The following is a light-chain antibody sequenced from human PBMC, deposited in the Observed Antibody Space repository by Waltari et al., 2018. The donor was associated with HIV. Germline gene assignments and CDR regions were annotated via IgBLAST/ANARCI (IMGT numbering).Light chain of an antibody. Sequence: QSALTQPRSVSGSPGQSVTISCTGTSSDVGDYHSVSWYQQHPGKAPKPIVYDVSKLPSGVPDLFSGSKAGNTASLTISGLHAEDEADYCCCSYAGTYTYVFGTGTKVTVL. CDR1: SSDVGDYHS. J-gene: IGLJ1*01. CDR3: CSYAGTYTYV. CDR2: DVS. V-gene: IGLV2-11*01.